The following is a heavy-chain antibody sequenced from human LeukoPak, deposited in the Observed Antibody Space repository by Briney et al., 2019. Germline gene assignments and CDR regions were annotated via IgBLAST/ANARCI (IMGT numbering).Heavy chain of an antibody. CDR3: ATTTVEYYYYYYMDV. CDR2: IYHSGTT. Sequence: SETLSLTCTVSGGSISSSSFYWGWIRQPPGKGLEWIGSIYHSGTTYYNPSLKSRVTISADTSKNQFSLKLSSVTAADTAVYYCATTTVEYYYYYYMDVWGKGTKVTVSS. V-gene: IGHV4-39*07. CDR1: GGSISSSSFY. J-gene: IGHJ6*03. D-gene: IGHD4-11*01.